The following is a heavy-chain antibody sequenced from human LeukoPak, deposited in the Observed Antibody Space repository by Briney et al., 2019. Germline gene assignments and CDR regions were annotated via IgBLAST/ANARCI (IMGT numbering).Heavy chain of an antibody. CDR1: GGTFSSYA. V-gene: IGHV1-8*02. D-gene: IGHD6-13*01. J-gene: IGHJ4*02. CDR2: MNPNSGNT. Sequence: ASVKVSCKASGGTFSSYAISWVRQAPGQGLEWMGWMNPNSGNTGYAQKFQGRVTMTRNTSISTAYMELSSLRSEDTAVYYCARGSRGAQQLVLGYWGQGTLVTVSS. CDR3: ARGSRGAQQLVLGY.